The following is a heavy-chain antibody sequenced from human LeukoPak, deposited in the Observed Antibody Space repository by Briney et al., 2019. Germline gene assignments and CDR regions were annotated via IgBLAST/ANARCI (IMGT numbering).Heavy chain of an antibody. CDR1: GVSISSSNSY. V-gene: IGHV4-39*07. D-gene: IGHD2-15*01. CDR2: IYYTGNT. Sequence: SETLSLTCTVSGVSISSSNSYWGWIRQPPGKGLEWIGSIYYTGNTYYNASLKSQVSISIDTSKNQFSLKLSSVTAADTAVYYCARGVYCSGGSCYFPWAYYFDYWGQGTLVTVSS. CDR3: ARGVYCSGGSCYFPWAYYFDY. J-gene: IGHJ4*02.